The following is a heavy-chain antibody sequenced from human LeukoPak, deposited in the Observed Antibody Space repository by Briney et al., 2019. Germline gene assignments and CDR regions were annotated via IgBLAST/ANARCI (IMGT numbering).Heavy chain of an antibody. J-gene: IGHJ4*02. V-gene: IGHV3-21*01. CDR3: ARVTMVRGVIRYFDY. CDR1: GFTFSSYS. Sequence: PGGSLRLSCAASGFTFSSYSMNWVRQAPGKGLEWVSSISSSSGYIYYADSVKGRFTISRDNAKNSLYLQMNSLRAEDTAVYYCARVTMVRGVIRYFDYWGQGTLVTVSS. D-gene: IGHD3-10*01. CDR2: ISSSSGYI.